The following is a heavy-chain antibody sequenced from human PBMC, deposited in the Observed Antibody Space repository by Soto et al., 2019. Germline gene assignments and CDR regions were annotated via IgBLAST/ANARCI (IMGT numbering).Heavy chain of an antibody. D-gene: IGHD6-13*01. CDR1: GFTFSNYD. CDR3: AIEIQEAVGTSHYYYGWDV. J-gene: IGHJ6*02. CDR2: IGTVGDT. Sequence: EVPLVESGGGLVQPGGSLRLSCIASGFTFSNYDMHWVRQVTGKGLEWVSAIGTVGDTYYQDTVKGRFTISREDAKNSLYLQRDSRRAGDTAVYYCAIEIQEAVGTSHYYYGWDVWGQGTTVTV. V-gene: IGHV3-13*04.